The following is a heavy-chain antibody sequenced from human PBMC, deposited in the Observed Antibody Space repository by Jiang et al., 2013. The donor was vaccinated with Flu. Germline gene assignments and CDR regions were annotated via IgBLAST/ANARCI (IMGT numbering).Heavy chain of an antibody. D-gene: IGHD4-17*01. CDR1: GFSFDDYG. CDR3: ARGGSDYEGVSY. CDR2: ITYNGGNS. J-gene: IGHJ4*02. Sequence: SGGGVVRPGGSLRLSCVASGFSFDDYGMTWVRQVPGKGLEWVSGITYNGGNSRYADSVKGRFTISRDNAKNSLYLQMHSLKADDTAFYYCARGGSDYEGVSYWGQGALVTVSS. V-gene: IGHV3-20*04.